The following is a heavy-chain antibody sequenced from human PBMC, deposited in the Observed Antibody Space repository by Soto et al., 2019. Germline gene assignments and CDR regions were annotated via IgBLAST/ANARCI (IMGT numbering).Heavy chain of an antibody. CDR1: GHTFQNYA. V-gene: IGHV3-23*01. Sequence: TGGSLRLSCVASGHTFQNYAMTWVRQAPGKGLEWVSGISGSGGSTYYADSVKGRFTISRDNSKNTLYLQMNSLRAEDTAVYYCAKDLGYCSGGSCRIFDYWGQGTLVTVSS. J-gene: IGHJ4*02. CDR2: ISGSGGST. CDR3: AKDLGYCSGGSCRIFDY. D-gene: IGHD2-15*01.